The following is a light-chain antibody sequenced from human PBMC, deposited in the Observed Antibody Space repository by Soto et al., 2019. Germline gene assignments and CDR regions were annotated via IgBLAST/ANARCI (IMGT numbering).Light chain of an antibody. CDR1: QSVRNN. CDR3: QQRSNWPRT. V-gene: IGKV3-11*01. J-gene: IGKJ1*01. CDR2: DAS. Sequence: TQSPSTLSVSPGERATLSCRASQSVRNNLAWYQQKPGQAPSLLIYDASNRATGIPARFSGSGSGTDFTLTISSLEPEDFALYYCQQRSNWPRTFGQGTKVDIK.